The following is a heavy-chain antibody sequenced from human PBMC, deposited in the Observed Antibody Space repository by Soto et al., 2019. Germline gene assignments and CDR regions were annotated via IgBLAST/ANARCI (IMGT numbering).Heavy chain of an antibody. V-gene: IGHV3-30-3*01. D-gene: IGHD6-13*01. J-gene: IGHJ6*02. CDR1: GFTFSSYA. CDR3: ARGGIAAAGYGMDV. Sequence: QVQLVESGGGVVQPGRSLRLSCAASGFTFSSYAMHWVRQAPGKGLEWVADISYDGSNKYYADSVKGRFTISRDNSKNTLYLQMNSLRAEDTAVYYCARGGIAAAGYGMDVWGQGTTVTVSS. CDR2: ISYDGSNK.